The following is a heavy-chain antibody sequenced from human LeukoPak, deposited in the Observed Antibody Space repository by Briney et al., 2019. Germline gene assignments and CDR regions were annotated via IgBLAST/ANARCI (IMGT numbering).Heavy chain of an antibody. J-gene: IGHJ4*02. Sequence: GGSLRLSCAASGFTFSRSWMSWVRQAPGKGLEWVAGIPYDGSQNSYADSVKGRFSISRDNSKSALYLQLSSLRPEDTAVYYCTREGRFKAQHLFDYWGQGTMVTVSS. V-gene: IGHV3-30*03. CDR2: IPYDGSQN. CDR3: TREGRFKAQHLFDY. CDR1: GFTFSRSW. D-gene: IGHD2-2*01.